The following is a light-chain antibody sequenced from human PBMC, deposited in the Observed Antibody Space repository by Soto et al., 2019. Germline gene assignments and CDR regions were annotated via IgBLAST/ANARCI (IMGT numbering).Light chain of an antibody. CDR3: CSYAGSYTYV. J-gene: IGLJ1*01. V-gene: IGLV2-11*01. CDR2: DVS. CDR1: SSDVGDYNY. Sequence: QSALTQPRSVSGSPGQSVTISCTGTSSDVGDYNYVSWYQQHPGKAPKLMIYDVSKRPSGVPDRFPGSQSGNTASLTISGLQAEDEADYFCCSYAGSYTYVFGTGTKVTVL.